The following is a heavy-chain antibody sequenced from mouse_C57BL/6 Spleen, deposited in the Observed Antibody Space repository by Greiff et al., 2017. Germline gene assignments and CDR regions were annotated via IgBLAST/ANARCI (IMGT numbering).Heavy chain of an antibody. D-gene: IGHD1-1*01. CDR3: ARGGHGSSSFAY. CDR1: GFTFSDYG. CDR2: ISSGSSTI. V-gene: IGHV5-17*01. J-gene: IGHJ3*01. Sequence: EVMLVESGGGLVKPGGSLKLSCAASGFTFSDYGMHWVRQAPEKGLEWVAYISSGSSTIYYADTVKGRFTISRDNAKNTLFLQMTSLRSEDTAMYYCARGGHGSSSFAYWGRGTLVTVSA.